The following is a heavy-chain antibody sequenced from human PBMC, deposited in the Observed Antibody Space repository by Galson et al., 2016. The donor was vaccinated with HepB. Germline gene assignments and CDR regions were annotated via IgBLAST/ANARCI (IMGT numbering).Heavy chain of an antibody. D-gene: IGHD6-19*01. CDR1: RFTFSSYW. Sequence: SLRLPCAASRFTFSSYWMHWVRQAPGKGLEYVSGISSDGSSTYYANSVKGRFTISRDNSKNTLDLQMDSLRADDTALYYCAKGRSFDYWSQGALVSVSS. V-gene: IGHV3-64*01. CDR3: AKGRSFDY. J-gene: IGHJ4*02. CDR2: ISSDGSST.